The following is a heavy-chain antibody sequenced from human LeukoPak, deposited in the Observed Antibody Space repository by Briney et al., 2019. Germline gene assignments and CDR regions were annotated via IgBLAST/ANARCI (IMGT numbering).Heavy chain of an antibody. CDR2: INPSGGST. J-gene: IGHJ4*02. V-gene: IGHV1-46*01. CDR3: ARFGSGTHRAEGFDY. CDR1: GYAFTSYY. Sequence: GASVKVSCQASGYAFTSYYMHWVRQAPGQGLEWMGIINPSGGSTSYAQKFQGRVTMTRDTSTSTVYMELSSLRSEDTAVYYCARFGSGTHRAEGFDYWGQGTLVTVSS. D-gene: IGHD3-10*01.